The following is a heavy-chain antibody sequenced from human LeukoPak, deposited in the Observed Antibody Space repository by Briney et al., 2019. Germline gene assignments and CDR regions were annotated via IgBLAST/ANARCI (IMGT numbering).Heavy chain of an antibody. CDR1: GGSISSGDYY. CDR3: ARVLVDCSGGSCYYFDY. V-gene: IGHV4-30-4*01. CDR2: IYYSGSP. D-gene: IGHD2-15*01. J-gene: IGHJ4*02. Sequence: SETLSLTCTVSGGSISSGDYYWSWIRQPPGKGLEWIGYIYYSGSPYSNPSLKSRLTISVDTSKNQFSLKLSSVTAADTAVYYCARVLVDCSGGSCYYFDYWGQGTLVAVSS.